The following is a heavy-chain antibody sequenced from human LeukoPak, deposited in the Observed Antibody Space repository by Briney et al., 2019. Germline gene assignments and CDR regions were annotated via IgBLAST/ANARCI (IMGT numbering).Heavy chain of an antibody. D-gene: IGHD2-2*01. Sequence: PSETLSLTCTVSGGSISSYYWSWIRQPPGKGLEWIGYIYYSGSTNYNPSLKSRVTISVDTSKNQFSLKLSSVTAADTAVYYCAGTYGGYCSSTSCAPDVWGKGTTVTVSS. CDR1: GGSISSYY. V-gene: IGHV4-59*01. CDR2: IYYSGST. J-gene: IGHJ6*04. CDR3: AGTYGGYCSSTSCAPDV.